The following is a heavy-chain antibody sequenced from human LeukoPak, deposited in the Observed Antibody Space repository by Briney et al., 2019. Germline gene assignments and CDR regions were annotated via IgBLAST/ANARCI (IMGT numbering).Heavy chain of an antibody. J-gene: IGHJ4*02. V-gene: IGHV4-31*03. CDR3: ASGQLDWTTYYFDY. D-gene: IGHD2/OR15-2a*01. CDR2: IYYSGST. CDR1: GGSISSGGYY. Sequence: PSQTLSLTCTVSGGSISSGGYYWGWIRQHPGKGLEWIGYIYYSGSTYYNPSLKSRVTISVDTSKNQFSLKLSSVTAADTAVYYCASGQLDWTTYYFDYWGQGTLVTVSS.